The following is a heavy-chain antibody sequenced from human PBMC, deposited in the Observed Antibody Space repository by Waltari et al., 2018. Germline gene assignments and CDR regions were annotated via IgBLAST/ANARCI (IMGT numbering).Heavy chain of an antibody. CDR3: AKEDYYYMDV. CDR1: GFTFSTYV. CDR2: IYSDETT. J-gene: IGHJ6*03. V-gene: IGHV3-23*03. Sequence: EVQLLESGGGLVQPGGSLRLSCAVSGFTFSTYVLSWVRPAPGKGLEWVSVIYSDETTKYADSVKGRFSISRDNSRNMVYLQMHSLRPEDTAVYFCAKEDYYYMDVWGEGTTVTVFS.